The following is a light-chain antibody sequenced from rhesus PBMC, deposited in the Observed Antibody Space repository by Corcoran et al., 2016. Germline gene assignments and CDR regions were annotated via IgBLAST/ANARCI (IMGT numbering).Light chain of an antibody. CDR2: END. V-gene: IGLV1-60*01. J-gene: IGLJ1*01. CDR3: AAWDTSLSGYI. CDR1: TSNIGTNS. Sequence: QSVLTQPPSASEAASKSVTMSCSGSTSNIGTNSVSWYQQLPGTAPKLLISENDQRASGVSGRFSGSKSGTSASLAIRGLQTEDEADYYCAAWDTSLSGYIFGGGTRLTVL.